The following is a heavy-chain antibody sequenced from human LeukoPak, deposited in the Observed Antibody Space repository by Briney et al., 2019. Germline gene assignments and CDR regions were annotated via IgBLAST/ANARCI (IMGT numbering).Heavy chain of an antibody. J-gene: IGHJ6*03. V-gene: IGHV4-59*01. CDR3: ARDRYSGYDYYYYYMEV. CDR2: IYYSGST. CDR1: GGSISSYY. Sequence: PSETLSLTCTVSGGSISSYYWSWIRQPPGKGLEWMGYIYYSGSTNYNPSLKSRVTISVDTFKHQFSLKLSSVTAADTDVYYCARDRYSGYDYYYYYMEVWGKGTTVTVSS. D-gene: IGHD5-12*01.